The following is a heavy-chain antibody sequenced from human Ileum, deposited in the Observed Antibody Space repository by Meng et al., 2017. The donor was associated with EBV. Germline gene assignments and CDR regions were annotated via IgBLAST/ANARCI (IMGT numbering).Heavy chain of an antibody. CDR3: AREARSSGYHPGIGP. J-gene: IGHJ5*02. D-gene: IGHD3-22*01. Sequence: QGPLQQGGAGLLKPSETLSPTCAVYGGFFIGYYWSWIRQSPGKGLEWIGEINHSGSTNYNPSLKSRVTISVDTSKNQFSLKLTSVTAADTAVYYCAREARSSGYHPGIGPWGQGTLVTVSS. V-gene: IGHV4-34*02. CDR2: INHSGST. CDR1: GGFFIGYY.